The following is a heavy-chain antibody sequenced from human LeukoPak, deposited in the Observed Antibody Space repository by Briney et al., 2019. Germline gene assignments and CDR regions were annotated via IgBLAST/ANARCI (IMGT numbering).Heavy chain of an antibody. CDR3: ARDYCSGGSCSSFDY. V-gene: IGHV3-21*01. D-gene: IGHD2-15*01. J-gene: IGHJ4*02. Sequence: GGSLRLSCAASGFNFSTYRMSWVRQAPGRGLEGVSSITSTSANIYYADSVKGRFTISRDNAKNSLYLQMNSLRAEDTAVYYCARDYCSGGSCSSFDYWGQGTLVTVSS. CDR1: GFNFSTYR. CDR2: ITSTSANI.